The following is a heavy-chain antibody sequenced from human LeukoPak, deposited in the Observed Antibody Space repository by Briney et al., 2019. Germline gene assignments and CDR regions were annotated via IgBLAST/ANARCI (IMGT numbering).Heavy chain of an antibody. Sequence: GGSLRLSCAASGFTFSSYTMSWVRQAPGKGLEWVSTITTSDANTYYANSVKGRFTVSRDNSKNTLFLQMNSLRAEDTAVYYCAKDGGLWVSAHWGDSWGRGTLVTVSS. CDR1: GFTFSSYT. CDR3: AKDGGLWVSAHWGDS. CDR2: ITTSDANT. V-gene: IGHV3-23*01. D-gene: IGHD7-27*01. J-gene: IGHJ4*02.